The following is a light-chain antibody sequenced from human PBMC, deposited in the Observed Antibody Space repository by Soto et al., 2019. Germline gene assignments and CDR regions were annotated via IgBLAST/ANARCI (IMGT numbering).Light chain of an antibody. Sequence: DIVMTQSPDSLAVSLGERAAFNCKSSQSVLSTSNNKNYLGWYQQKSGQPPKLLIYWASTRESGVPDRFSGSGSVTDFTLTISSLQAEDVATYYCQHYYSIPWTFGQGTRVEIK. CDR1: QSVLSTSNNKNY. CDR2: WAS. J-gene: IGKJ1*01. V-gene: IGKV4-1*01. CDR3: QHYYSIPWT.